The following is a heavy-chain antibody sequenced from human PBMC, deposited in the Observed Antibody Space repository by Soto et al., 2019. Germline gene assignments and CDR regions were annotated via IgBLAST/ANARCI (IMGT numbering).Heavy chain of an antibody. CDR1: GGSISSGGYY. D-gene: IGHD3-10*01. J-gene: IGHJ5*02. V-gene: IGHV4-31*03. CDR2: IYYSGST. Sequence: SETLSLTCTVSGGSISSGGYYWSWIRQHPGKGLEWIGYIYYSGSTYYNPSLKSRVTISVDTSKNQFSLKLSSVTAADTAVYYCARARGSGIMWFDPWGQGTLVTVSS. CDR3: ARARGSGIMWFDP.